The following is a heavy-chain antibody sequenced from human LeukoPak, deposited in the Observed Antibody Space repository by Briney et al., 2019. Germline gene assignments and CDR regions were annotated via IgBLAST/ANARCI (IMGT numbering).Heavy chain of an antibody. CDR2: INPKSGGT. D-gene: IGHD1-1*01. Sequence: GASVKVSCKTSGYTFTGYYMHWVRQAPGQGLEWMGWINPKSGGTSYPQKFQGRVSMPRDTSISTAYMELSRLRSDDTAVYYCVPSNNFYYFDYWGLGTLVTVSS. CDR1: GYTFTGYY. CDR3: VPSNNFYYFDY. V-gene: IGHV1-2*02. J-gene: IGHJ4*02.